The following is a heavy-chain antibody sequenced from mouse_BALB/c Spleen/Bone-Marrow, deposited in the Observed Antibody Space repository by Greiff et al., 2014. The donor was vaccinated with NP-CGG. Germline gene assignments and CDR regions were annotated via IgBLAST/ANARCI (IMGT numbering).Heavy chain of an antibody. D-gene: IGHD1-2*01. CDR1: GFSLTSYG. CDR2: IWADGST. CDR3: ARTTTATGAMDY. V-gene: IGHV2-9*02. Sequence: VQLVESGPGLVAPSQSLSITCTVSGFSLTSYGVHWVRQPPGKGLEWLGVIWADGSTNYNSALMSRLSIRKDNSKSQVFLKMNSLQTDDTAMYYCARTTTATGAMDYWGQGTSVTVSS. J-gene: IGHJ4*01.